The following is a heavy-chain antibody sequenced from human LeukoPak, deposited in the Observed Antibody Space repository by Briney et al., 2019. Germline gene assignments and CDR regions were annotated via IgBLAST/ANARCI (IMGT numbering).Heavy chain of an antibody. CDR1: GSTFSTYA. CDR2: ISYDGSNK. Sequence: GGSLRLSCAVSGSTFSTYAMHWVRQAPGKGLEWVAVISYDGSNKYYADSVRGRFSISRDNSKHTLYLQMNSLRAEDTAVYYCARDRTSSGWFFDHWGQGTLVTVSS. J-gene: IGHJ4*02. CDR3: ARDRTSSGWFFDH. V-gene: IGHV3-30-3*01. D-gene: IGHD6-19*01.